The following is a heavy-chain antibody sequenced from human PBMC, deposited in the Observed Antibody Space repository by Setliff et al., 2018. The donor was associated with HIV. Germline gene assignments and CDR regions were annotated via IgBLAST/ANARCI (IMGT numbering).Heavy chain of an antibody. CDR3: ARGTDYDLWTYYYYMDA. CDR2: ISGTSYI. CDR1: GFTFSDYS. Sequence: GGSLRLSCAASGFTFSDYSMTWVRQVPGRGLEWVSSISGTSYIYYADSVKGRFTVSRDNAKNSLYLQMNSLRADDTATYYCARGTDYDLWTYYYYMDAWGKGTTVTVSS. J-gene: IGHJ6*03. V-gene: IGHV3-21*04. D-gene: IGHD3-3*01.